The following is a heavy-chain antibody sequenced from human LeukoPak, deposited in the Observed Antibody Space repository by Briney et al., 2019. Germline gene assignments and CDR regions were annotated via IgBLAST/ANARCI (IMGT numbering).Heavy chain of an antibody. CDR2: ISYDGNNK. V-gene: IGHV3-30*04. J-gene: IGHJ4*02. D-gene: IGHD7-27*01. CDR1: GFTFSNYV. CDR3: AREPRTGDGFDY. Sequence: GGSLRLSCAASGFTFSNYVIHWVRQAPGKGLEWVTVISYDGNNKYYADSVKGRFTISRDNAKNSLYLQMNSLRAEDTAVYYCAREPRTGDGFDYWGQGTLVTVSS.